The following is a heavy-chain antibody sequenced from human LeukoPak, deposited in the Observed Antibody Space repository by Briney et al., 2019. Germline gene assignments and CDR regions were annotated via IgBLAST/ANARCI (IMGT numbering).Heavy chain of an antibody. CDR1: GYSFTSYW. CDR2: IYPGDSDT. CDR3: ARNSGSYYAFDY. J-gene: IGHJ4*02. Sequence: GEPLKISCKGSGYSFTSYWIGWVRQMPGKGLEWMGIIYPGDSDTRYSPSFQGQVTISADKSISTAYLQLSSLKATDPAMYYCARNSGSYYAFDYWGQGTLVTVSS. D-gene: IGHD1-26*01. V-gene: IGHV5-51*01.